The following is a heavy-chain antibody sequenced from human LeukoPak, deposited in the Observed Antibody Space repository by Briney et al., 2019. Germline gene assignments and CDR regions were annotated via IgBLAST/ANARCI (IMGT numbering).Heavy chain of an antibody. Sequence: GRSLRLSCAASGFTFSSYSMNWVRQAPGKGLEWVSSISSSSSYIYYADSVKGRFTISRDNAKNSLYLQMNSLRAEDTAVYYCARGVAARHWFDPWGQGTLVTVSS. CDR2: ISSSSSYI. D-gene: IGHD6-6*01. V-gene: IGHV3-21*01. CDR3: ARGVAARHWFDP. J-gene: IGHJ5*02. CDR1: GFTFSSYS.